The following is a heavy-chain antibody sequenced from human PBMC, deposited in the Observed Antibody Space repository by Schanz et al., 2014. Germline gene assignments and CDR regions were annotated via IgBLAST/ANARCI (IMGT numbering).Heavy chain of an antibody. J-gene: IGHJ6*02. CDR1: GFTFSVYW. CDR2: ISGDGTTT. Sequence: EVQLVESGGGFVQPGGSLRLSCAASGFTFSVYWMHWVRQPPGKGLVSVSRISGDGTTTSYADSVRGRFTISRDTAKNTVFLQMNNLRAEDTAVYYCARGASRDYSAMDVWGQGTMVTVSS. CDR3: ARGASRDYSAMDV. V-gene: IGHV3-74*01.